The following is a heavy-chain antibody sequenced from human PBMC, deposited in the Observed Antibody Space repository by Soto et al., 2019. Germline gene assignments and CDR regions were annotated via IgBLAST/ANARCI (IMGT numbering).Heavy chain of an antibody. CDR2: INHDGSDK. J-gene: IGHJ4*02. Sequence: VGSLRLSCVTSGFTFNSYWMSWVRQTPGQGLECVARINHDGSDKNYVDSVKGRFTISRDNAKNSLFLQMNSLRADDTAVYYCTTLSWDASDWHWGLGALVTVSS. CDR3: TTLSWDASDWH. CDR1: GFTFNSYW. V-gene: IGHV3-7*03. D-gene: IGHD6-19*01.